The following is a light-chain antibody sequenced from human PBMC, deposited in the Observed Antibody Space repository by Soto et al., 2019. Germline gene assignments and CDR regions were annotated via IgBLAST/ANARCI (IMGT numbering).Light chain of an antibody. Sequence: QPVLTQSPSASASLGASVKLTCTRSRGHSSYAIAWHQQQPEKGPRYLMKLNSDGSHNKGDGIPDRFSGSSSGAERYLTISSLQSEDAADYYCQTWGTGYWVFGGGTKLTVL. CDR1: RGHSSYA. J-gene: IGLJ3*02. CDR2: LNSDGSH. V-gene: IGLV4-69*01. CDR3: QTWGTGYWV.